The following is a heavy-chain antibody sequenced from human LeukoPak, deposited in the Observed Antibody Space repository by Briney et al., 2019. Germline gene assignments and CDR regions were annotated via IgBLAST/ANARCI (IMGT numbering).Heavy chain of an antibody. J-gene: IGHJ4*02. D-gene: IGHD3-10*01. V-gene: IGHV3-21*01. CDR3: ARGEYGSGSYHIDY. CDR2: ISGSSSYI. CDR1: GFTFSSYS. Sequence: PGGSLRLSCAASGFTFSSYSMNWVRQAPGKGLEWVSYISGSSSYIYYADSVKGRFTISRDNAKNSLYLQMNSLRAEDTAVYYCARGEYGSGSYHIDYWGQGTLVTVSS.